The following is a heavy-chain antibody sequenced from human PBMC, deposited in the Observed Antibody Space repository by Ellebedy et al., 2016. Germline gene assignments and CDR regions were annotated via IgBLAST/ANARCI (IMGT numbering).Heavy chain of an antibody. D-gene: IGHD5-18*01. CDR1: RGTFSSYA. Sequence: SVKVSCXASRGTFSSYAISWVRQAPGQGLEWMGGIIPIFGTANYAQKFQGRVTITADESTSTAYMELSSLRSEDTAVYYCARGRGAWVDTAMVPWYYYGMDVWGQGTTVTVSS. CDR3: ARGRGAWVDTAMVPWYYYGMDV. J-gene: IGHJ6*02. V-gene: IGHV1-69*13. CDR2: IIPIFGTA.